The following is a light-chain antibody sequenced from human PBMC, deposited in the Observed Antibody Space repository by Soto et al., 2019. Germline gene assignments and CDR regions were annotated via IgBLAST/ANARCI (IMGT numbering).Light chain of an antibody. CDR2: GAS. Sequence: EIVLTQSPGTLSLSPGERATLSCRASQSVRSNFLAWYQQKPGQAPSLLIYGASNRATGIPDRFSGSGSGTDFTLTITRLEPEDFAMYYCQRYDSFRTFGQGTKVDI. CDR1: QSVRSNF. V-gene: IGKV3-20*01. J-gene: IGKJ1*01. CDR3: QRYDSFRT.